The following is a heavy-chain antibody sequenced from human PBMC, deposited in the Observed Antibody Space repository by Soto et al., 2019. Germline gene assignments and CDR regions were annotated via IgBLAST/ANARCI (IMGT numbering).Heavy chain of an antibody. J-gene: IGHJ4*02. D-gene: IGHD6-19*01. Sequence: EVQLLESGGGLVQPGGSLRLSCSASGFTFSTQAMAWVRQAPGKGLEWVSALISSGESPDYADSVKRRFTICRDNSKHTLYLQMNSLRADDAAVYYCAKDLHGSGWSVDQWGQGTVVTVSS. V-gene: IGHV3-23*01. CDR1: GFTFSTQA. CDR3: AKDLHGSGWSVDQ. CDR2: LISSGESP.